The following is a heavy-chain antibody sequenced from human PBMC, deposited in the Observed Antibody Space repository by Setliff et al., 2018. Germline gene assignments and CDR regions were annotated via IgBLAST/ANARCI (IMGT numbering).Heavy chain of an antibody. V-gene: IGHV3-7*03. Sequence: PGGSLRLSCAASGFTFSSYSVSWVRQAPGKGLEWVASINEDGSEKYYVDSVKGRFTISRDNAKNSLYLQMNSLGAEDTALYYCARDRISRYYDSGAHAFDIWGQGTMVTVSS. CDR3: ARDRISRYYDSGAHAFDI. CDR1: GFTFSSYS. J-gene: IGHJ3*02. CDR2: INEDGSEK. D-gene: IGHD3-22*01.